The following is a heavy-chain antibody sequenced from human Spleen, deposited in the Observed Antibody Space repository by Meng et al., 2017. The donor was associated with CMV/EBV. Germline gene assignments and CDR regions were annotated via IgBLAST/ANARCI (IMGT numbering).Heavy chain of an antibody. CDR2: IYYNGNT. D-gene: IGHD2-21*01. Sequence: CPVSGGSISSYYWTWIRQPPGKGLEWIGYIYYNGNTTYNPSLKSRVTISVDTSKNQFSLKLNSVTAADTAVYYCARGAQLSSPHINSWGQGTLVTVSS. J-gene: IGHJ4*02. V-gene: IGHV4-59*01. CDR1: GGSISSYY. CDR3: ARGAQLSSPHINS.